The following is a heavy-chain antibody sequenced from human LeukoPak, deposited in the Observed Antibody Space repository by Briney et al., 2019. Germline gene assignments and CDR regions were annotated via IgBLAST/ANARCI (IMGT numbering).Heavy chain of an antibody. CDR1: GGSISSYY. CDR3: ATHGGAFDI. V-gene: IGHV4-59*01. J-gene: IGHJ3*02. D-gene: IGHD3-16*01. Sequence: SETLSLTCTVSGGSISSYYWSWIRQPPGKGLEWIGYIYYSGSTNYNPSLKSRVTISVDTSKNQFSLKLSSVTAEDAAVYYCATHGGAFDIWGQGTMVTVSS. CDR2: IYYSGST.